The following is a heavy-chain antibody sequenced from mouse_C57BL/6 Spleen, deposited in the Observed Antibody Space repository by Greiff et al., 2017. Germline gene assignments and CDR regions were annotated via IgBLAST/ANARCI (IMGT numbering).Heavy chain of an antibody. CDR2: IYPRSGNI. CDR3: AREGQLRRDFDY. J-gene: IGHJ2*01. CDR1: GYTFTSYG. Sequence: QVQLQQSGAELARPGASVKLSCKASGYTFTSYGISWVKQRTGQGLEWIGEIYPRSGNIYYNEKFKGKATLTADKSSSTAYMQLRRLTSEDSAVYCCAREGQLRRDFDYWGQGTTLTVSS. V-gene: IGHV1-81*01. D-gene: IGHD3-2*02.